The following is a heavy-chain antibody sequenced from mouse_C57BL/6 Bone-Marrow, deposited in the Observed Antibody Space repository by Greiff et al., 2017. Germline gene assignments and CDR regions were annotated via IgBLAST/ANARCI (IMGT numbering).Heavy chain of an antibody. CDR3: ARVRWLLHWYFDV. V-gene: IGHV5-16*01. D-gene: IGHD2-3*01. J-gene: IGHJ1*03. Sequence: DVKLVESEGGLVQPGSSMKLSCTASGFTFSDYYMAWVRQVPEKGLEWVANINYDGSSTYYLDSLKSRFIISRDNAKNILYLQMSSLKSEDTATYYCARVRWLLHWYFDVWGTGTTVTVAS. CDR1: GFTFSDYY. CDR2: INYDGSST.